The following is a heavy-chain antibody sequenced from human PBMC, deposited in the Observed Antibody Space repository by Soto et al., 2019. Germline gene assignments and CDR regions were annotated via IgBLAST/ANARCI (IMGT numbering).Heavy chain of an antibody. Sequence: WTWIRQHPGKGLEWIGYIYYSGITYYNPSLKSRVTISVDTSKNQFSLKLSSVTAADTAVYYCAREPLDWGLGTLVTVSS. CDR3: AREPLD. V-gene: IGHV4-31*02. CDR2: IYYSGIT. J-gene: IGHJ4*02.